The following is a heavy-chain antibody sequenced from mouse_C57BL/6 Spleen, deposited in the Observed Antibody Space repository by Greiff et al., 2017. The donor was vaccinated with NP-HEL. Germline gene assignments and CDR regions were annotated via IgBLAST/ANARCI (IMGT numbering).Heavy chain of an antibody. CDR2: ISAGGSYT. V-gene: IGHV5-4*01. Sequence: EVKLVEPGGGLVKPGGSLKLSCAASGFTFSSYAMPWVRQTPEKRLEWVATISAGGSYTYYLDNVKGRFTFSRDNAKNNLYLQMSHLKSEDTAMYYCARDPDGYYEGVAWFAYWGQGTLVTVSA. CDR3: ARDPDGYYEGVAWFAY. D-gene: IGHD2-3*01. J-gene: IGHJ3*01. CDR1: GFTFSSYA.